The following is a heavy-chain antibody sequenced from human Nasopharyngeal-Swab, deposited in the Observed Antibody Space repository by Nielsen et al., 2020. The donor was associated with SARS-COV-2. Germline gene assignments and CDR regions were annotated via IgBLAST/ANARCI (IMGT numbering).Heavy chain of an antibody. V-gene: IGHV3-23*01. Sequence: GGSLRLSCAASGFTFSSYAMSWVRQAPGKGLEWVSAISGRGGSTYYADSVKGRFTISRDNSKNTLYLQMNSLRAEDTAVYYCAKDLAVITGYFQHWGQGTLVTVSS. CDR1: GFTFSSYA. D-gene: IGHD3-22*01. CDR2: ISGRGGST. CDR3: AKDLAVITGYFQH. J-gene: IGHJ1*01.